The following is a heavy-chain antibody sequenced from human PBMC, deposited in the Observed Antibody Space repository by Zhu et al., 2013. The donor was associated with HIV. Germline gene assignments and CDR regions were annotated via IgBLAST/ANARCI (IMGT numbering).Heavy chain of an antibody. CDR2: IHYSGST. CDR1: RGSISSYY. D-gene: IGHD7-27*01. V-gene: IGHV4-59*01. CDR3: ARVKLGQRYYFDY. Sequence: QVQLQESGPGLVKPSETLSLTCTVSRGSISSYYWSWIRQTPGKGLEWIGYIHYSGSTDYNPSLKSRVSLSVDTSKNHFSLNLTSMTPADTAVYYCARVKLGQRYYFDYWGQGTL. J-gene: IGHJ4*02.